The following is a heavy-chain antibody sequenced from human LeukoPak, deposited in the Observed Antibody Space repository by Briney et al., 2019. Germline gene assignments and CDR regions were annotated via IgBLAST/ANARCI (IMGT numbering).Heavy chain of an antibody. D-gene: IGHD3/OR15-3a*01. J-gene: IGHJ4*02. CDR2: INTNTGEP. CDR3: ARDGFYNFWAGYYHPD. CDR1: GYTFTDYY. V-gene: IGHV7-4-1*02. Sequence: ASVKVSCKASGYTFTDYYIHWVRQAPAQGLESMGWINTNTGEPTYAQGFTGRFVFSLDTSANTAYLQISRLKADDTALYFCARDGFYNFWAGYYHPDWGQGTLLTVST.